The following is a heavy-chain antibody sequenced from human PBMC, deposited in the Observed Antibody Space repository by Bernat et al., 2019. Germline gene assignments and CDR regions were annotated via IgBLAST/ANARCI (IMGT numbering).Heavy chain of an antibody. CDR3: AKGGQGSGSYYYYYGMDV. J-gene: IGHJ6*02. Sequence: EVQLLESGGGLVHPGGSLRLSCAASGFTFSSYAMSWVRQAPGKGLEWVSAISGSGGSTYYADSVKGRFTISRDNSKNTLYLQMNSLRAEDTAVYYCAKGGQGSGSYYYYYGMDVWGQGTTVTVSS. CDR2: ISGSGGST. D-gene: IGHD3-10*01. V-gene: IGHV3-23*01. CDR1: GFTFSSYA.